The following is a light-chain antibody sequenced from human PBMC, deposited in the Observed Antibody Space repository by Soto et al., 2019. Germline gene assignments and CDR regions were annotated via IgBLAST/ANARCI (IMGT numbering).Light chain of an antibody. CDR1: QSVSGW. CDR2: DVS. J-gene: IGKJ1*01. V-gene: IGKV1-5*01. Sequence: DIQMTQSPSALSASVGDRVTITCRASQSVSGWLAWYQQKPGKAPKLLIYDVSSLERGVPSRFSGSASGTEFTLTISGLHPDDFATYYCQQYESYSGTFGPGTKV. CDR3: QQYESYSGT.